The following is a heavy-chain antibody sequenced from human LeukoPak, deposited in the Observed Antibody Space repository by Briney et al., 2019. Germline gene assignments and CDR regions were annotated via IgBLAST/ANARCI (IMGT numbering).Heavy chain of an antibody. Sequence: GGSLRLSCAASGFTFSSYSMNWVRQAPGKGLEWVSSISSSSSYIYYADSVKGRFTISRDNAKNSLYLQMNSLRAEDTAVYYCARGMSWNGSGWSPDAFDIWGQGTMVTVSS. D-gene: IGHD6-19*01. J-gene: IGHJ3*02. CDR3: ARGMSWNGSGWSPDAFDI. V-gene: IGHV3-21*01. CDR1: GFTFSSYS. CDR2: ISSSSSYI.